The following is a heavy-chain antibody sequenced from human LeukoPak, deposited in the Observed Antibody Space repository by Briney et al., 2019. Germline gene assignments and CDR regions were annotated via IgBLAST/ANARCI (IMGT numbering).Heavy chain of an antibody. V-gene: IGHV4-59*01. CDR2: IHYSGST. CDR1: GGSISSYY. Sequence: SETLSLTCTVSGGSISSYYWSWIRQPPRKGLEWIGYIHYSGSTNYNPSLKSRVTISIDTSKNQFSLKLSSVTAADTAVYYCAGSSYYDMDVWGQGTTVTVSS. CDR3: AGSSYYDMDV. J-gene: IGHJ6*02.